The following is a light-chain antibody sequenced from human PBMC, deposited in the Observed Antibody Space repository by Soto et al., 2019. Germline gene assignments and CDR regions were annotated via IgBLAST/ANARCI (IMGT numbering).Light chain of an antibody. CDR2: GAS. V-gene: IGKV1-9*01. Sequence: IQLTQSPSSLSASVGDRVTITCRASQGGRSYLAWYQQQPGQAPKLLIYGASTLQSGVPSRFSSSGSGTDFTLTIRNRQPEDVATYYCKRLNSYPPLPFGPGTPVDVK. CDR1: QGGRSY. CDR3: KRLNSYPPLP. J-gene: IGKJ3*01.